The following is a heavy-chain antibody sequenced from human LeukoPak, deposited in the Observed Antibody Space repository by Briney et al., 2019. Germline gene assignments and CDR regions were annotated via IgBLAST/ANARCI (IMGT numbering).Heavy chain of an antibody. CDR3: ARARPISTIVATIKHYGMDV. Sequence: GGSLRLSCAASGFTFSDYYMSWIRQAPGKGLEWVSHISSSGSTIYYADSVKGRFTISRDNAKNSLYLQMNSLRAEDTAVYYCARARPISTIVATIKHYGMDVWGQGTTVTVSS. V-gene: IGHV3-11*01. D-gene: IGHD5-12*01. CDR2: ISSSGSTI. CDR1: GFTFSDYY. J-gene: IGHJ6*02.